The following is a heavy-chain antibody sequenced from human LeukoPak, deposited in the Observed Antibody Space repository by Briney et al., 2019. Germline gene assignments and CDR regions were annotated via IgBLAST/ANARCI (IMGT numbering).Heavy chain of an antibody. CDR1: GFTLGRHA. V-gene: IGHV3-23*01. CDR2: SSGTGRNT. CDR3: AKDREAGTIPFDY. D-gene: IGHD1-1*01. J-gene: IGHJ4*02. Sequence: GGSLRLSCATSGFTLGRHAMSWVRQAPGKGLEWVSASSGTGRNTYYADSVKGRFTISRDNSKRKLYLQMNSLRVEDTAVYYCAKDREAGTIPFDYWGQGTLVTVSS.